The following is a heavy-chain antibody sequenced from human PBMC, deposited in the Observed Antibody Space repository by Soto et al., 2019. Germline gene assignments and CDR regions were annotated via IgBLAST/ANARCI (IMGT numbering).Heavy chain of an antibody. V-gene: IGHV1-46*01. CDR3: ARDLGYCSSTSCYSFDY. J-gene: IGHJ4*02. Sequence: ASVKVSCKASGYTFTSYYMHWVRQAPGQGLEWMGMINPSVGSASYAQKFQGRVTMTADKSTSTAYMELSSLRSEDTAVYYCARDLGYCSSTSCYSFDYWGQGTLVTVSS. CDR2: INPSVGSA. D-gene: IGHD2-2*01. CDR1: GYTFTSYY.